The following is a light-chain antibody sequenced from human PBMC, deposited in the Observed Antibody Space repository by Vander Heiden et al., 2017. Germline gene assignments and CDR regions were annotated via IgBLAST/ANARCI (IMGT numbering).Light chain of an antibody. J-gene: IGKJ2*01. CDR1: QSISSH. CDR3: QQSDSTPYT. Sequence: IQRTQSPSSLSASVGDRVTITCRASQSISSHLNWYQQKPGKAPKLLIYAASSFQSGVPSRFSGSGSATDFTLTISSLQPEDFATDYCQQSDSTPYTCGQGTKLEIK. V-gene: IGKV1-39*01. CDR2: AAS.